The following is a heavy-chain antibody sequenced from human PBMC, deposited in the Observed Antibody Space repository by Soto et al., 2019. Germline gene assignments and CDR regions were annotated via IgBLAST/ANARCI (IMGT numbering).Heavy chain of an antibody. CDR2: IYHSGST. Sequence: PSETLSLTCAVSSGSISSSNWGSWVRQPPGKGLEWIGEIYHSGSTNYNPSLKSRVTISVDKSKNQFSLKLSSVTAADTAVYYCASSGGYCSGGSCYSTGYYYYMDVWGKGTTVTVSS. D-gene: IGHD2-15*01. CDR3: ASSGGYCSGGSCYSTGYYYYMDV. J-gene: IGHJ6*03. V-gene: IGHV4-4*02. CDR1: SGSISSSNW.